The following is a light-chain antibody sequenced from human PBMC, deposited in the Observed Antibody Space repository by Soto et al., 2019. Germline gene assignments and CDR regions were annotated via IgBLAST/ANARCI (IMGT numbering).Light chain of an antibody. Sequence: QAASVSGSPGQSITISCTGTSIDVGHPYNYVSWYQQYPGKAPKLLILGVSNRPSGISGRFSGSKSGNTASLTISGLQPEDEADYYCMSYIASTTTHWVLGGGTKVTVL. V-gene: IGLV2-14*03. CDR2: GVS. J-gene: IGLJ3*02. CDR1: SIDVGHPYNY. CDR3: MSYIASTTTHWV.